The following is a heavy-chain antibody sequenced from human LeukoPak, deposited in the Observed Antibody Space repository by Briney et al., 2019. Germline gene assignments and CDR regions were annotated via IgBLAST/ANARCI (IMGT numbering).Heavy chain of an antibody. CDR2: ISGSGSTT. J-gene: IGHJ4*02. Sequence: GGSLRLSCAASGFTFSSYAMNWVRQAPGKGLEWVSAISGSGSTTYYADSVKGRFTISRDNSKNTLYLQMNSLRAEDTAVYYCARDYRGRLGFDYWGQGTLVTVSS. CDR3: ARDYRGRLGFDY. D-gene: IGHD6-19*01. V-gene: IGHV3-23*01. CDR1: GFTFSSYA.